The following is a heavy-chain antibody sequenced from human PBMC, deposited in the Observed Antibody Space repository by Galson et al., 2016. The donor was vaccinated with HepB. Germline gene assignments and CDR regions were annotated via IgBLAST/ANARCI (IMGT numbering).Heavy chain of an antibody. J-gene: IGHJ4*02. D-gene: IGHD3/OR15-3a*01. CDR3: ARDLAYGGLMFDS. CDR1: GYTFTSYG. CDR2: INTYTGNT. Sequence: SVKVSCKDSGYTFTSYGINWVRQAPGQGLEWMGRINTYTGNTNYPQKFQGRVTMTTDTSTSTAYMDLRSLRPDDTAVYYCARDLAYGGLMFDSWGQGTLVTVSS. V-gene: IGHV1-18*01.